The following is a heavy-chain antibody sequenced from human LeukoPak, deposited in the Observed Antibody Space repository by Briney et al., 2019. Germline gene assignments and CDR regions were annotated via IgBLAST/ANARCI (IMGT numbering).Heavy chain of an antibody. D-gene: IGHD3-22*01. Sequence: PGRSLRLSCAASGFTFSSYGMHWVRQAPGKGLEWEAVIWYDGSNKYYADSVKGRFTISRDNSKNTLYLQMNSLRAEDTAVYYCAKGSHYYDSSGYHILDYWGQGTLVTVSS. CDR3: AKGSHYYDSSGYHILDY. CDR1: GFTFSSYG. J-gene: IGHJ4*02. CDR2: IWYDGSNK. V-gene: IGHV3-33*06.